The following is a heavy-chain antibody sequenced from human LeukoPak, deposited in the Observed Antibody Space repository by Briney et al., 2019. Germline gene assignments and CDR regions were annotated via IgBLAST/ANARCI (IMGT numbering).Heavy chain of an antibody. Sequence: PGGSLRLSCAASGFTFSSYWMSWVRQAPGRGPEWVANIKQDGSEIYYVDSVKGRFTISRGNAKNSLYLQMNSLRAEDTAVYYCARDKTVGATILDYWGQGTLVTVSS. CDR1: GFTFSSYW. CDR2: IKQDGSEI. CDR3: ARDKTVGATILDY. V-gene: IGHV3-7*05. D-gene: IGHD1-26*01. J-gene: IGHJ4*02.